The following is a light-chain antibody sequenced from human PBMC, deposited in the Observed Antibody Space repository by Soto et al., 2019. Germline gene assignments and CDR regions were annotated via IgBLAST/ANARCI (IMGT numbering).Light chain of an antibody. J-gene: IGKJ1*01. CDR3: QQYNSYSSKT. Sequence: DIQMTQSPSTLSASVGDRVTITCRASQSISSWLAWYQQKPGKAPKLLIYKASSLESGVPSRFSGRGSGTEFTLTISSLQPDDVATYYCQQYNSYSSKTFGQGTMVEVK. V-gene: IGKV1-5*03. CDR1: QSISSW. CDR2: KAS.